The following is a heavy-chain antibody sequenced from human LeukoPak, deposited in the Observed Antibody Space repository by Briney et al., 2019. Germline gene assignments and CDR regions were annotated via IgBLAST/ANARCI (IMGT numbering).Heavy chain of an antibody. CDR2: INPGGSWT. CDR1: GYTFTRHY. Sequence: ASVKVSCKASGYTFTRHYMHWVRQAPGQGLEWMGVINPGGSWTSYAQKFQGRVTMTRDMSTSTDYMELSSLRSEDTAVYYCARDNSVGDTAWWFDPWGQGNLVTVSS. V-gene: IGHV1-46*01. CDR3: ARDNSVGDTAWWFDP. J-gene: IGHJ5*02. D-gene: IGHD1-26*01.